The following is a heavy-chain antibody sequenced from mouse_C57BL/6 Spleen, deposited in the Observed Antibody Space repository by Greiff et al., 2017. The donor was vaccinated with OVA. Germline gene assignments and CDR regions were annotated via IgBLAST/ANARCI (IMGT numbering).Heavy chain of an antibody. CDR2: IDPNRGGT. V-gene: IGHV1-62-3*01. CDR1: GYTFTSSW. D-gene: IGHD1-1*01. J-gene: IGHJ4*01. CDR3: ARAAYYYGSDYYAMDY. Sequence: VQLQQPGAELVKPGASVKLSCKASGYTFTSSWMPWVKPRPGRGLEWIGRIDPNRGGTKYNEQFKSKATLTVDKPSSTAYMQLSSLTSEDSAVYFCARAAYYYGSDYYAMDYWGQGTSVTVSS.